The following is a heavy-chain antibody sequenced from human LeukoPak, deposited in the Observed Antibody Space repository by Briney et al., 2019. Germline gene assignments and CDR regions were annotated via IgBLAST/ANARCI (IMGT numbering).Heavy chain of an antibody. CDR1: GYTFTSYG. V-gene: IGHV1-18*01. CDR3: ARDLVHHRLLGTAYNWFDP. D-gene: IGHD3-16*01. J-gene: IGHJ5*02. Sequence: ASVKVSCKASGYTFTSYGISWVRQAPGQGLEWMGWISAYNGNTNYAQKLQGRVTMTTDTSTSTAYMELRSLRSDDTAVYYCARDLVHHRLLGTAYNWFDPWGQGTLVTVSS. CDR2: ISAYNGNT.